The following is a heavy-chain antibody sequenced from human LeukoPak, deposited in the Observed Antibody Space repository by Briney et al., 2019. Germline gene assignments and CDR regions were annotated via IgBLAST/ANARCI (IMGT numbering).Heavy chain of an antibody. CDR2: INHSGST. D-gene: IGHD6-19*01. V-gene: IGHV4-34*01. Sequence: SETLSLTCAVYGGSFSGYYWSWIRQPPGKGLEWIGEINHSGSTNYNPSLKSRVTISVDTSKNQFSLKLSSVTAADTAVYYCARGAVPEGFDYWGQGTLVTVSS. CDR3: ARGAVPEGFDY. J-gene: IGHJ4*02. CDR1: GGSFSGYY.